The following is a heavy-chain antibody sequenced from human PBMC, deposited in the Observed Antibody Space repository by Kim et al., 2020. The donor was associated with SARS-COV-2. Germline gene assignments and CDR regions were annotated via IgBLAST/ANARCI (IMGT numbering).Heavy chain of an antibody. Sequence: GGSLRLSCAASGFTFTSYWMHWVRQAPGKGLVWVSYINNDGSRINYADSVKGRFTISRDNTKNTLHLQMNSLRVEDTAVYYCARESYTGLGSYGQWGQGTLGTVSS. CDR3: ARESYTGLGSYGQ. V-gene: IGHV3-74*01. J-gene: IGHJ4*02. CDR2: INNDGSRI. CDR1: GFTFTSYW. D-gene: IGHD3-10*01.